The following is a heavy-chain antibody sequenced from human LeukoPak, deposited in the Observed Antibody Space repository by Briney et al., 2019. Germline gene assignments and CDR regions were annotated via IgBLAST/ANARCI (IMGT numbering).Heavy chain of an antibody. CDR1: GFTFSNYW. CDR2: IKQDGSEK. CDR3: ARDQGIMFFDN. D-gene: IGHD2-21*01. J-gene: IGHJ4*02. V-gene: IGHV3-7*01. Sequence: GSLRLSCAASGFTFSNYWMSWVRQAPGKGLEYVANIKQDGSEKYYVDSVKGRFTISRDNAKSSLYLQMNSLRAEDTAVYYCARDQGIMFFDNWGQGTLVTVSS.